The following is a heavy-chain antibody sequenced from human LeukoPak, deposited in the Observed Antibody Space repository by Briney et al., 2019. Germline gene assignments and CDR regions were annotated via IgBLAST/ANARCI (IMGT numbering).Heavy chain of an antibody. V-gene: IGHV3-23*01. J-gene: IGHJ4*02. CDR3: AKDSYYDYVWGSYHPYYFDY. CDR2: ISGSGGSL. CDR1: GFTFSSYA. D-gene: IGHD3-16*02. Sequence: GGSLRLSCAASGFTFSSYAMSWVRQAPGKGLEWISAISGSGGSLYYADSVKGRFTISRDNSKNTLYLQMNSLRAEDTAVYYCAKDSYYDYVWGSYHPYYFDYWGQGTLVTVSS.